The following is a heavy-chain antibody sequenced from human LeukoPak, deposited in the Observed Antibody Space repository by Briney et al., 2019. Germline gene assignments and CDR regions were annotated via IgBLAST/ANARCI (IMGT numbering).Heavy chain of an antibody. CDR3: ARHYGP. V-gene: IGHV4-39*01. CDR2: IYDSGST. D-gene: IGHD3-10*01. Sequence: SETLSLTCTVCGGSFSGYYWRYIRQPPGKGLEWIGSIYDSGSTYYNPSLKSRVTISVDTSKNQFSLKLNSVTAADTAVYYCARHYGPWGQGTLVTVSS. J-gene: IGHJ5*02. CDR1: GGSFSGYY.